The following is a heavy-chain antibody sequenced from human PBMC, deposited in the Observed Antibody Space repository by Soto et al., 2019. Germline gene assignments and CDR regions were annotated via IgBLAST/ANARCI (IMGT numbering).Heavy chain of an antibody. Sequence: GGSLRLSCAASGFTFSAYAMSWVRQAPGKGLKWVSTMSGATNSIYYADSVKGRFTISRDNSKNTLYLQMNSLRAEDTAVYYCAKESGQWMVQAAFDIWGQGTMVTVSS. CDR2: MSGATNSI. J-gene: IGHJ3*02. V-gene: IGHV3-23*01. D-gene: IGHD6-19*01. CDR1: GFTFSAYA. CDR3: AKESGQWMVQAAFDI.